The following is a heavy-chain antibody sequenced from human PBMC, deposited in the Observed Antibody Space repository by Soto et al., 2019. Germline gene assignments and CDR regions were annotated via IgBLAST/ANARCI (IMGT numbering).Heavy chain of an antibody. Sequence: QVQLVQSGAEVKKPGASVKVSCKASGYTFTSYDINWVRQATGQGLEWMGCMNPNSGNTGYAQKFQGRVTMTRNTSISTAYMELSSLRSEDTAVYYCARVNRVVVTAGLGYWGQGTLVTVSS. V-gene: IGHV1-8*01. CDR3: ARVNRVVVTAGLGY. D-gene: IGHD2-21*02. CDR1: GYTFTSYD. CDR2: MNPNSGNT. J-gene: IGHJ4*02.